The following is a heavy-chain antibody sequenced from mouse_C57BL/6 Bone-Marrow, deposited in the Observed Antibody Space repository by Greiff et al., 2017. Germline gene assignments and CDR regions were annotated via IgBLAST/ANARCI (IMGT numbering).Heavy chain of an antibody. V-gene: IGHV5-4*03. Sequence: DVKLVESGGGLVKPGGSLKLSCAASGFTFSSYAMSWVRQTPEKRLEWVATISDGGSYTYYPDNVKGRFTISRDNAKNNLYLQMSHLKSEDTAMYYCARVAYGFYAMDYWGQGTSVTVSS. J-gene: IGHJ4*01. CDR2: ISDGGSYT. CDR3: ARVAYGFYAMDY. D-gene: IGHD2-2*01. CDR1: GFTFSSYA.